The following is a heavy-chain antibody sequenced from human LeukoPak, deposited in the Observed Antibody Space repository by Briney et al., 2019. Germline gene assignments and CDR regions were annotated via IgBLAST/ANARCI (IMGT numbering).Heavy chain of an antibody. CDR1: GYTFTSYY. D-gene: IGHD2-21*01. CDR3: ARDRGGCGGDCSNNWFDP. J-gene: IGHJ5*02. Sequence: ASVKVSCKASGYTFTSYYMHWVRQAPGQGLEWMGIINPSGGSTSYAQKFQGRVTMTRDTSTSTVYMELSSLRSEDTAVYYCARDRGGCGGDCSNNWFDPWGQEPWSPSPQ. CDR2: INPSGGST. V-gene: IGHV1-46*01.